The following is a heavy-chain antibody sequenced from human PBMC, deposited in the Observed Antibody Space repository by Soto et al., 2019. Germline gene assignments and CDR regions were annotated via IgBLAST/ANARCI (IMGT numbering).Heavy chain of an antibody. CDR1: GGSISSSPSY. CDR3: ARRNYPYYFDY. J-gene: IGHJ4*01. V-gene: IGHV4-39*01. Sequence: SETLSLTCTVSGGSISSSPSYWGWIRQPPGKGLEWIAIISYSGNTYYTPSLKSRVTISADTSKNQFSLSLTSVTAADAALYFCARRNYPYYFDYWGHGTLVTVSS. CDR2: ISYSGNT. D-gene: IGHD3-10*01.